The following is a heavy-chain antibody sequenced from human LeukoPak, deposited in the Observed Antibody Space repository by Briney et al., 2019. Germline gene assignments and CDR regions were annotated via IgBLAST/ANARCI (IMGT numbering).Heavy chain of an antibody. CDR1: GYTFTSYG. D-gene: IGHD7-27*01. CDR2: INPNSGGT. V-gene: IGHV1-2*02. J-gene: IGHJ4*02. CDR3: ARGLLGIGAYY. Sequence: GASVKVSCKASGYTFTSYGISWVRQAPGQGLEWMGWINPNSGGTNYAQKFQGRVTMTRDTSISTAYMELSRLRSDDTAVYYCARGLLGIGAYYWGQGTLVTVSS.